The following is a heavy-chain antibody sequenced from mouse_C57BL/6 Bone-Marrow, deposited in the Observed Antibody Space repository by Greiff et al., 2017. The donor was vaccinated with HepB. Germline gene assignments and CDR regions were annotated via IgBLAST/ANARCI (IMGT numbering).Heavy chain of an antibody. J-gene: IGHJ3*01. CDR3: ARWDYPWFAY. CDR1: GYTFTSYW. Sequence: QVQLQQPGAELVRPGTSVKLSCKASGYTFTSYWMHWVKQRPGQGLEWIGVIDPSDSYTNYNQKFKGKATLTVDTSSSTAYMQLSSLTSEDSAVYYCARWDYPWFAYWGQGTLVTVSA. CDR2: IDPSDSYT. D-gene: IGHD2-4*01. V-gene: IGHV1-59*01.